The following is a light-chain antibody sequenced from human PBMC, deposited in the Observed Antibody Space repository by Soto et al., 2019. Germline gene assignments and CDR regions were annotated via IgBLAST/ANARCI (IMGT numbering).Light chain of an antibody. J-gene: IGLJ1*01. CDR3: YSYAGSYTFGV. CDR1: SSDVGGYNY. Sequence: QSALTQPRSVSGSPGQSVTISCTGTSSDVGGYNYVSWYQQHPVKAPKLMIYDVSQRPSGVPDRFSGSKSGNTASLTISGLQAEDEADSYCYSYAGSYTFGVFGTGTKVTVL. CDR2: DVS. V-gene: IGLV2-11*01.